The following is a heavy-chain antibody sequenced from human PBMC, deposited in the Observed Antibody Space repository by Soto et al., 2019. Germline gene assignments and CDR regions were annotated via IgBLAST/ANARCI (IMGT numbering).Heavy chain of an antibody. CDR2: TYYRSKWIH. CDR1: VDIVSSSSAA. Sequence: SQILSLTCDISVDIVSSSSAAWNCIRQSPSRGLEWLGRTYYRSKWIHEYTVSMESRITINPDTSKNQFSLHIYSVTPEDTAVYYCAGVVWFRGMDVWGQGTPVTVSS. D-gene: IGHD3-16*01. J-gene: IGHJ6*02. CDR3: AGVVWFRGMDV. V-gene: IGHV6-1*01.